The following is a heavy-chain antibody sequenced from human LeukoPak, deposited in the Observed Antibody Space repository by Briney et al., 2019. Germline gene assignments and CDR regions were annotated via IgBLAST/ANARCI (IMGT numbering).Heavy chain of an antibody. CDR2: IYYSGST. V-gene: IGHV4-39*07. D-gene: IGHD6-6*01. CDR3: ARVVDSSIAAPSSFFDY. CDR1: GGSISSSSYY. Sequence: SETLSLTCTVSGGSISSSSYYWGWIRQPPGKGLEWIGSIYYSGSTYYNPSLKSRVTISVDTSKNQFSLKLSSVTAADTAVYYCARVVDSSIAAPSSFFDYWGQGTLVTVSS. J-gene: IGHJ4*02.